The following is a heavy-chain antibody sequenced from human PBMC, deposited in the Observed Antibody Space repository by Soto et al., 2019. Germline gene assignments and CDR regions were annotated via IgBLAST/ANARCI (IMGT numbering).Heavy chain of an antibody. CDR2: IYPGDSDT. Sequence: GESLKISCKGSGYSFTSYWIGWVRQMPGKGLEWMGIIYPGDSDTRYSPSFQGQVTISADKSISTAYLQWSSLKASDTAMYYCARHRPPYCFGGSCNYYYYGMDVRAQRTTVTGSS. CDR1: GYSFTSYW. V-gene: IGHV5-51*01. CDR3: ARHRPPYCFGGSCNYYYYGMDV. D-gene: IGHD2-15*01. J-gene: IGHJ6*02.